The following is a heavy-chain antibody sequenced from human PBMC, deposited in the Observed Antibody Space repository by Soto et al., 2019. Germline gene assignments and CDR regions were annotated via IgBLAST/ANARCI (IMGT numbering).Heavy chain of an antibody. D-gene: IGHD1-26*01. V-gene: IGHV3-23*01. CDR1: GFTFSSYA. CDR3: AKLEVGWFDP. Sequence: EVQLLESGGGLVQPGGSLRLSCAASGFTFSSYAMSWVRQAPGKGLEWVSAISGSGGSTYYADSVKGRFTISRDNTKNTRYLQMNTLRAADTAVYYWAKLEVGWFDPWGQGTLVTVSS. CDR2: ISGSGGST. J-gene: IGHJ5*02.